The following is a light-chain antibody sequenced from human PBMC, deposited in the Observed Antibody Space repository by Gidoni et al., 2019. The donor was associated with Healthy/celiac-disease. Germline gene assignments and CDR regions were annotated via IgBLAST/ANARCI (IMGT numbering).Light chain of an antibody. J-gene: IGLJ2*01. CDR1: KLGEKY. CDR3: QAWDSSTYVV. V-gene: IGLV3-1*01. Sequence: SYELTQPPSVSVSPGQTASITCSGDKLGEKYACWYQQTPGQSPVLVIYQDSKRPSGIPGRFSGSDSGNTATLTISGTQAMDEADYYCQAWDSSTYVVFGGGTKLTVL. CDR2: QDS.